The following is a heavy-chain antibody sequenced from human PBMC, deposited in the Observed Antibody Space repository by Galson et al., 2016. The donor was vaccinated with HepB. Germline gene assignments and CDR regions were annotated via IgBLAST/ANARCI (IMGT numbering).Heavy chain of an antibody. CDR3: ARDGEYYYGSGSYAET. D-gene: IGHD3-10*01. J-gene: IGHJ5*02. V-gene: IGHV3-53*01. Sequence: SLRLSCAASGFSVSSNYMSWVRQAPGKGLQWVSVIFSGGSTYYADSVKGRFTISRDNSKNTLHLQMNSLRAEDTAVYSCARDGEYYYGSGSYAETWGQGTLVTVSS. CDR2: IFSGGST. CDR1: GFSVSSNY.